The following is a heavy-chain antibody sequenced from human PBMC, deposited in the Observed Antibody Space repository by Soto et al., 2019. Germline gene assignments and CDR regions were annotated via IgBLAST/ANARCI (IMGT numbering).Heavy chain of an antibody. CDR3: ARGGSGYTWFNEF. CDR2: IIPVFQTA. J-gene: IGHJ4*02. Sequence: QEQLVQSGAEVKKPGSSVKVSCKASGGLFSSYPISWVRQVPGQGLEWMGGIIPVFQTAYYTQRFQGSVTITADASTNPAYMELSSLGSEDTAIYYCARGGSGYTWFNEFWRQGTLVTVAS. D-gene: IGHD3-22*01. V-gene: IGHV1-69*01. CDR1: GGLFSSYP.